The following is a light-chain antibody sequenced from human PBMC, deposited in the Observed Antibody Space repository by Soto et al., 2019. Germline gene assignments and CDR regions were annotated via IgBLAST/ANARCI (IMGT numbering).Light chain of an antibody. V-gene: IGLV1-44*01. CDR3: AAWDESLSGWV. J-gene: IGLJ3*02. CDR2: TAT. CDR1: SSNIGSYP. Sequence: QSVLTQPPSASATPGQRVAISCSGSSSNIGSYPVNWYQQLPGTAPKLLSHTATQRPSGVPDRFSGSKSGTSASLAISGLQSEDEADYYCAAWDESLSGWVFGGGTKLTVL.